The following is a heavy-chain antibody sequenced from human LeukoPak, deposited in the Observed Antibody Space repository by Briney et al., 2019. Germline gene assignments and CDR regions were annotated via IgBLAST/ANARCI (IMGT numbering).Heavy chain of an antibody. CDR1: GFTFSSYA. D-gene: IGHD2-8*01. CDR3: TRDAVRRYCTNGVCYREKYYYYYMDV. V-gene: IGHV3-64*01. J-gene: IGHJ6*03. Sequence: GGSLRLSCAASGFTFSSYAMHWVRQAPGKGLEYVSAISSNGGSTYYANSVKGRFTISRDNSKNTLYLQMGSLRAEDMAVYYCTRDAVRRYCTNGVCYREKYYYYYMDVWGKGTTVTVSS. CDR2: ISSNGGST.